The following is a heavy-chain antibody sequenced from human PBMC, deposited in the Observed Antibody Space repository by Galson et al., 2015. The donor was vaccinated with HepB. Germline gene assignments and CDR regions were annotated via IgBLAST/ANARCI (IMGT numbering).Heavy chain of an antibody. V-gene: IGHV4-61*01. CDR2: VHSSGST. CDR1: GDSVSGGSHF. D-gene: IGHD3-16*01. J-gene: IGHJ4*02. Sequence: LICKVSGDSVSGGSHFWTWIRQPPGKRLEWMGYVHSSGSTDYNPSLKSRVTMSLDMSNNQFSLRLTSVTAADTAVYFCAREGGYWGRGILVTVSS. CDR3: AREGGY.